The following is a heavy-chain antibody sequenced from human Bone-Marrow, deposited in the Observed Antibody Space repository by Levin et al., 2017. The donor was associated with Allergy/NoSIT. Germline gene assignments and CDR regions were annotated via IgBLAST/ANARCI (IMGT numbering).Heavy chain of an antibody. CDR2: SDPEDGEP. CDR3: ATGVTVEMEAFDV. Sequence: GESLKISCKVSGYSLTELSMHWVRQAPGKGLEWMGTSDPEDGEPIYAQKFQGRVTMTEDTSTDTAYMELTSLRAEDTAVYYCATGVTVEMEAFDVWGQGTMVTVAS. V-gene: IGHV1-24*01. CDR1: GYSLTELS. D-gene: IGHD4-23*01. J-gene: IGHJ3*01.